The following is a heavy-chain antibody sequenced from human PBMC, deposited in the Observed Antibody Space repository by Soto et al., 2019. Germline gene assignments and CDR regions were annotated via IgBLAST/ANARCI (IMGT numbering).Heavy chain of an antibody. CDR1: GYTFTSYA. J-gene: IGHJ6*03. Sequence: QVQLVQSGAEVKKPGASVKVSCKASGYTFTSYAMHWVRQAPGQRLEWMGWINAGNGNTKYSQKFQGRVTITRDTSASTAYMELISLRSEDTAVYYCESDFWGGYRLRGYYYYMDVWGKGTTVTVSS. V-gene: IGHV1-3*01. CDR3: ESDFWGGYRLRGYYYYMDV. CDR2: INAGNGNT. D-gene: IGHD3-3*01.